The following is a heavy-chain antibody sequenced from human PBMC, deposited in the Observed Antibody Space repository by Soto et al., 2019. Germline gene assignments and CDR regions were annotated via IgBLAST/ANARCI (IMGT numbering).Heavy chain of an antibody. CDR3: AKDYSSSSDAFDI. CDR2: ISGSGGST. V-gene: IGHV3-23*01. J-gene: IGHJ3*02. CDR1: GFTFSSYA. D-gene: IGHD6-6*01. Sequence: EVQLLESGGGLVQPGGSLRLSCAASGFTFSSYAMSWFRQAPGKGLEWVSAISGSGGSTYYADSVKGRFTISRDKSKNTLYLQMNSLRAEDTAVYYCAKDYSSSSDAFDIWGQGTMVTVSS.